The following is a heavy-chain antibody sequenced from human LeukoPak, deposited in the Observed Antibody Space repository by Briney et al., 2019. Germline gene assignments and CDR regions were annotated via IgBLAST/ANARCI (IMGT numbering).Heavy chain of an antibody. V-gene: IGHV4-34*01. CDR2: INHSGRT. J-gene: IGHJ6*02. CDR3: ARDVVVVPAAIHYGMDV. CDR1: GGSFSDYF. Sequence: PSETLSLTCAVYGGSFSDYFWGWIRQPPGKGLEWIGEINHSGRTYYNPSLKSRVTISVDTSKNQFSLNLSSVTAADTAVYYCARDVVVVPAAIHYGMDVWGQGATVTVSS. D-gene: IGHD2-2*01.